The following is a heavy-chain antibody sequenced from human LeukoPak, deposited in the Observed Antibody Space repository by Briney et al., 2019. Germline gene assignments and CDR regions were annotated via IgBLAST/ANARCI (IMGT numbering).Heavy chain of an antibody. CDR2: ISSSSSYI. V-gene: IGHV3-21*01. CDR1: GFTFSSYS. CDR3: AREMVYATSYYYYGMDV. Sequence: GGSLRLFCAASGFTFSSYSMNWVRQAPGKGLEWVSSISSSSSYIYYAGSVKGRFTISRDNAKNSLYPQMNSLRAEDTAVYYCAREMVYATSYYYYGMDVWGQGTTVTVSS. D-gene: IGHD2-8*01. J-gene: IGHJ6*02.